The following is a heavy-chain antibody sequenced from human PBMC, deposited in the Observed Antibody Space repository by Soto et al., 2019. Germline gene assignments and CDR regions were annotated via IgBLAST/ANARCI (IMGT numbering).Heavy chain of an antibody. D-gene: IGHD3-10*01. J-gene: IGHJ6*02. CDR2: ISYEGSNK. Sequence: QVQLVESGGGVVQPGRSLRLSCAASGFTFSSYGIHWDRQAPGKGLEWVAVISYEGSNKYYADSVKGRFTISRDNSKNTLFLQMNSLRAEDTAVYYCAKIRPRSTIYYYYGMDVWGQGTTVTVSS. V-gene: IGHV3-30*18. CDR1: GFTFSSYG. CDR3: AKIRPRSTIYYYYGMDV.